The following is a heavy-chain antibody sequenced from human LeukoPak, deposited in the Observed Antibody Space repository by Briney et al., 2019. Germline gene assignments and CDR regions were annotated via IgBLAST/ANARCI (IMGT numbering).Heavy chain of an antibody. CDR2: INPTGGST. D-gene: IGHD2-21*02. J-gene: IGHJ2*01. V-gene: IGHV1-46*01. Sequence: ASVKVSCTASGYTFTSYYMYWGRHAPGQGLEWMGIINPTGGSTSYAQKSQGRVTMTRHKTTSTVYMELSSLRSEETAVYYCARDRGSKRVAYCGGDCYIGYFDLWGRGTLVTVSS. CDR3: ARDRGSKRVAYCGGDCYIGYFDL. CDR1: GYTFTSYY.